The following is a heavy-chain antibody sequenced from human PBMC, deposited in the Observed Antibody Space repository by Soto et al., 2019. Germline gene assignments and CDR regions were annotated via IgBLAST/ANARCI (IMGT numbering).Heavy chain of an antibody. CDR2: IYYSGTT. V-gene: IGHV4-28*01. CDR1: GYSISSSSW. D-gene: IGHD1-26*01. Sequence: QVQLQESGPGLVKPSDTLSLTCAVSGYSISSSSWWGWIRQPPGKGLEWIGYIYYSGTTYYNPSLKSRVTMAVDTSKNQVSLKLTAVTAVDTAVYYCARREIQGPIDYWGQGTLVTVSS. CDR3: ARREIQGPIDY. J-gene: IGHJ4*02.